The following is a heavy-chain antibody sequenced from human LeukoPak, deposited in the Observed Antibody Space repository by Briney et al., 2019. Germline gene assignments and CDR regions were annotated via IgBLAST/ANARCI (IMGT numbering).Heavy chain of an antibody. J-gene: IGHJ4*02. CDR2: IIPIFGTA. Sequence: ASVTVSCKASGGTFRSYAITWVRQAPGRGLEWMGGIIPIFGTANYAQKFQGRVTFSADESTTTVFMDLSSLGSEDTAVYYCARDRYYDSSGENYFDYWGQGTLVTVSS. D-gene: IGHD3-22*01. CDR1: GGTFRSYA. CDR3: ARDRYYDSSGENYFDY. V-gene: IGHV1-69*13.